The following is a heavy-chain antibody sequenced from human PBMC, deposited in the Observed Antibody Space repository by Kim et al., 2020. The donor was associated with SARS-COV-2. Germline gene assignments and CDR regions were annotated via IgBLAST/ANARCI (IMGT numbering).Heavy chain of an antibody. CDR3: ARAYPFYDFWSGYPFDP. V-gene: IGHV3-33*01. CDR2: IWYDGSNK. CDR1: GFTFSSYG. Sequence: GGSLRLSCAASGFTFSSYGMHWVRQAPGKGLEWVAVIWYDGSNKYYADSVKGRFTISRDNSKNTLYLQMNSLRAEDTAVYYCARAYPFYDFWSGYPFDPWGQGTLVTVSS. D-gene: IGHD3-3*01. J-gene: IGHJ5*02.